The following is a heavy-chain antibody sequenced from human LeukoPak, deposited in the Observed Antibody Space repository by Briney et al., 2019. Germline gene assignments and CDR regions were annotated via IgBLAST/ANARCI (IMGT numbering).Heavy chain of an antibody. V-gene: IGHV4-61*01. D-gene: IGHD5-24*01. CDR1: GGSVSSGSYY. CDR3: ASWSRGYNYLAYFDD. Sequence: PSETLSLTCTVSGGSVSSGSYYWRWIRQPPGKGLVWIGYIYYSGSTNYNPSLKSRVTISVDTSKNQFSLKLSSVTAADTAVYYCASWSRGYNYLAYFDDWGEGTLVTVSA. CDR2: IYYSGST. J-gene: IGHJ4*02.